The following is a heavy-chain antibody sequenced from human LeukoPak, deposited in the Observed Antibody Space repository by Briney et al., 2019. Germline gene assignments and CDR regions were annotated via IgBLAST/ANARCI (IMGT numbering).Heavy chain of an antibody. V-gene: IGHV1-2*02. CDR2: INPNSGGT. D-gene: IGHD6-19*01. Sequence: ASVKVSCKASGYTFTGYYMHWVRQAPGQGLEWMGWINPNSGGTNYAQKFQDRVTMTRDTSISTAYMELSRLRSDDTAVYYCARVVAVAGIDAFDIWGQGTMVTVSS. CDR1: GYTFTGYY. CDR3: ARVVAVAGIDAFDI. J-gene: IGHJ3*02.